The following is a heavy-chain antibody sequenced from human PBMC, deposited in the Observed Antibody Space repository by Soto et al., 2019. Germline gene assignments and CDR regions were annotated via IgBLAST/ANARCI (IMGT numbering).Heavy chain of an antibody. CDR3: ARGGHCANGVCSALDY. J-gene: IGHJ4*02. Sequence: QVQLRESGPGLVKPSETLSLTCTVSGGSISTYYCSWIRQPPGKGLEWIGYIYYGGSADYNPSLKRRVTISVDTSKKQFSLKLSSVTAADTAVYYCARGGHCANGVCSALDYWGQGTLVTVSS. V-gene: IGHV4-59*08. D-gene: IGHD2-8*01. CDR2: IYYGGSA. CDR1: GGSISTYY.